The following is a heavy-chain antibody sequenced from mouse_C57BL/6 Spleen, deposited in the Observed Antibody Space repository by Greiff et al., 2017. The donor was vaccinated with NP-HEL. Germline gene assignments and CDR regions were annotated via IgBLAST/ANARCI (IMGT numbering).Heavy chain of an antibody. CDR3: ARGDDGYPAWFAY. D-gene: IGHD2-3*01. Sequence: QVQLKQPGAELVKPGASVKLSCKASGYTFTSYWMHWVKQRPGRGLEWIGRIDPNSGGTKYNEKFKSKATLTVDKPSSTAYMQLSSLTSEDSAVYYCARGDDGYPAWFAYWGQGTLVTVSA. J-gene: IGHJ3*01. CDR2: IDPNSGGT. CDR1: GYTFTSYW. V-gene: IGHV1-72*01.